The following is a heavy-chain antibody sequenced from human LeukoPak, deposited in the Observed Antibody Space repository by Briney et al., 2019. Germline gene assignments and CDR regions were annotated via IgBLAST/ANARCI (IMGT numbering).Heavy chain of an antibody. Sequence: PSETLSLTCTVSGGSISSSSYYWGWLRQPPGKGLEWIGSIYYSGSTYYNPSLKSRVTISVYTSKNQFSLKLRSVTAADTAVYYCARDRRADYGSGSYVFDPWGQGTLVTVSS. CDR1: GGSISSSSYY. CDR3: ARDRRADYGSGSYVFDP. CDR2: IYYSGST. V-gene: IGHV4-39*07. J-gene: IGHJ5*02. D-gene: IGHD3-10*01.